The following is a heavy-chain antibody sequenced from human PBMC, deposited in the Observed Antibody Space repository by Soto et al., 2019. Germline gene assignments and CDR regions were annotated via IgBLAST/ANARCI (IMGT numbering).Heavy chain of an antibody. CDR3: ARGSVVIKHNYYYYGMDV. J-gene: IGHJ6*02. Sequence: SETLSLTCAVYGGSFSGYYWSWIRQPPGKGLEWIGEINHSGSTNYNPSLKSRVTISVDTSKNQFSLKLSSVTAADTAVYYCARGSVVIKHNYYYYGMDVWGQGTTVTVSS. V-gene: IGHV4-34*01. CDR2: INHSGST. D-gene: IGHD3-22*01. CDR1: GGSFSGYY.